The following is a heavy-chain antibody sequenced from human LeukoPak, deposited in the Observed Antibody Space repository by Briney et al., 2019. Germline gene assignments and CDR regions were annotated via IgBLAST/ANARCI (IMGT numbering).Heavy chain of an antibody. CDR3: AKSSGFLTGYLGFGH. CDR2: ISGSGGST. V-gene: IGHV3-23*01. D-gene: IGHD3-9*01. CDR1: GFTFSSYG. Sequence: GGSLRLSCAASGFTFSSYGMSWVRQAPGKGLEWVSAISGSGGSTYYADSVKGRFTISRDNSKNTLYLQMNSLRAEDTAVYYCAKSSGFLTGYLGFGHWGQGTLVTVSS. J-gene: IGHJ5*02.